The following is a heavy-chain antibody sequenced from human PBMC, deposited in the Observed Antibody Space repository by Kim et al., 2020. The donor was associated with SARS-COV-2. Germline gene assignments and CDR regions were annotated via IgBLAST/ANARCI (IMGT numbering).Heavy chain of an antibody. CDR1: GFRFSNYE. CDR2: ISSISRSI. CDR3: ATPASADGWYFDY. Sequence: GGSLRLSCAASGFRFSNYEMNWVRQTPGKGLEWISYISSISRSIYYADSVRGRFTISRDNATNSLYLQMNSVRAEDTAVYYCATPASADGWYFDYWGRGTLVTVSS. V-gene: IGHV3-48*03. J-gene: IGHJ4*02. D-gene: IGHD6-19*01.